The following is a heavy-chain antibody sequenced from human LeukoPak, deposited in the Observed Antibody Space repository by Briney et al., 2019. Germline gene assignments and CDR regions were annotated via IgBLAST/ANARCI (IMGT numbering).Heavy chain of an antibody. V-gene: IGHV3-33*08. CDR3: ARDTMTPNYYYYGMDV. Sequence: HPGGSLRLSCAASGFTFSSCAMSWVRQAPGKGLEWVAVIWYDGSNKYYADSVKGRFTISRDNSKNTLYLQMNSLRAEDTAVYYCARDTMTPNYYYYGMDVWGQGTTVTVSS. CDR2: IWYDGSNK. J-gene: IGHJ6*02. D-gene: IGHD4-17*01. CDR1: GFTFSSCA.